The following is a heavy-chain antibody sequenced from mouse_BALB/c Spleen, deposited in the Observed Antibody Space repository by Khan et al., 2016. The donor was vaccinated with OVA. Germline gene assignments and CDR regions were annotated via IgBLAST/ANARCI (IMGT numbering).Heavy chain of an antibody. V-gene: IGHV5-6*01. J-gene: IGHJ3*01. CDR3: ASHLTGSFAY. CDR1: GFTFSSYS. D-gene: IGHD4-1*01. CDR2: ISSGGDYT. Sequence: EVELVESGGDLVKPGGSLKLSCAASGFTFSSYSMSWVRQTPDKRLEWVATISSGGDYTYYPDNVKGRFTISRDNAKNTLYLQMSGLKSEDTAMYYCASHLTGSFAYWGQGTLATVSA.